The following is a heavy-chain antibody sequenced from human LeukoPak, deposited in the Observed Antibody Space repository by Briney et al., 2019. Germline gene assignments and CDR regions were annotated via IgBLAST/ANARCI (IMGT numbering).Heavy chain of an antibody. D-gene: IGHD3-22*01. Sequence: ASVKVSCKASGYTFTGYYMHWVRQAPGQGLAWMGWINPNSGGTNYAQKFQGRVTMTRDTSISTAYMELSRLRSDDTAVYYCASVNYYDSSGLFDYWGQGTLVTVSS. J-gene: IGHJ4*02. V-gene: IGHV1-2*02. CDR3: ASVNYYDSSGLFDY. CDR2: INPNSGGT. CDR1: GYTFTGYY.